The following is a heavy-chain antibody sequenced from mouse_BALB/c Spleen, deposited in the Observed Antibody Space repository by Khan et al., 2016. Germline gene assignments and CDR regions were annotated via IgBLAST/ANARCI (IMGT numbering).Heavy chain of an antibody. CDR2: IDPENGHT. CDR1: GFNIKDYY. V-gene: IGHV14-1*02. D-gene: IGHD1-1*01. CDR3: VRDYYGSDFDV. Sequence: VQLKQSGAVLVRPGALVKLSCKASGFNIKDYYMHWVTQRPEQGLEWIGWIDPENGHTIYGPKFQGRARITADKPSNTTYLQVSSLTSDDAAVYYCVRDYYGSDFDVWGAGTTVSVSS. J-gene: IGHJ1*01.